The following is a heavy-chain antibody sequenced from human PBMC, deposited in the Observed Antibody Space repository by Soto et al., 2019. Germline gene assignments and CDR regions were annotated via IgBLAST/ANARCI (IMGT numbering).Heavy chain of an antibody. Sequence: GASVKVSCKASGGTFSSYTISWVRQAPGQGLEWMGRIIPILGIANYAQKFQGRVTITADKSTSTAYMELSSLRSEDTAVYYCASSRGPRYSGYDRTQFDYWGQGTLVTVSS. CDR2: IIPILGIA. J-gene: IGHJ4*02. CDR1: GGTFSSYT. D-gene: IGHD5-12*01. CDR3: ASSRGPRYSGYDRTQFDY. V-gene: IGHV1-69*02.